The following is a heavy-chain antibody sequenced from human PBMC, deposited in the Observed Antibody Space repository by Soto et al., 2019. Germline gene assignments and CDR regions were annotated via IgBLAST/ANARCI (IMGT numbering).Heavy chain of an antibody. CDR1: GYTFTSYD. Sequence: QVQLVQSGAEVKKPGASVKVSCKASGYTFTSYDINWVRQATGQGLEWMGWMNPTSGNSGNAQKFQGRVTMTRNTSISTAYMELSSLRSEDTAVYYCARGRGYSYGYGSDYWGQGTLVTVSS. J-gene: IGHJ4*02. D-gene: IGHD5-18*01. CDR2: MNPTSGNS. CDR3: ARGRGYSYGYGSDY. V-gene: IGHV1-8*01.